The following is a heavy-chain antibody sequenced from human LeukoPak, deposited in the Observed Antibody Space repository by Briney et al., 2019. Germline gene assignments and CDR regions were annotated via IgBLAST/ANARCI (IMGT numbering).Heavy chain of an antibody. Sequence: SETLSLTCAVSGGSISSSNWWSWVRQPPGKGLEWIGYIYYSGSTNYNPSLKSRVTISVDTSKNQFSLKLSSVTAADTAVYYCARDLSGGSYWAPTDWFDPWGQGTLVTVSS. CDR3: ARDLSGGSYWAPTDWFDP. CDR1: GGSISSSNW. V-gene: IGHV4-4*02. J-gene: IGHJ5*02. CDR2: IYYSGST. D-gene: IGHD1-26*01.